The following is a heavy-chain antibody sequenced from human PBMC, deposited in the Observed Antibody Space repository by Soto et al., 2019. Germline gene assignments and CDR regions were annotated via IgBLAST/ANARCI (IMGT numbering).Heavy chain of an antibody. J-gene: IGHJ5*02. CDR3: AHSPDSSQVNGDWFDP. CDR1: GFSLSTSGVG. D-gene: IGHD6-13*01. V-gene: IGHV2-5*01. CDR2: IYWNDDK. Sequence: SGPTLVNPTQTLTLTCTFSGFSLSTSGVGVGWIRQPPGKALEWLALIYWNDDKRYSPSLKSRLTITKDTSKNQVVLTMTNMDPVDTATYYCAHSPDSSQVNGDWFDPWGQGTLVTVSS.